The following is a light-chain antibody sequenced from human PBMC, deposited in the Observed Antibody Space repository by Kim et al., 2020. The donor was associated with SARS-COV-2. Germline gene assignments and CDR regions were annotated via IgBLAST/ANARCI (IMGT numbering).Light chain of an antibody. V-gene: IGKV3-20*01. J-gene: IGKJ2*01. Sequence: STGETGTLSCRASQSVSSDFLAWYQQKPGQPPRLLIYGASSRATGIPDRFRGSGSRTDFTLTINRLQPEDFAVYYCQQYGNSPETVGQGTKLEI. CDR1: QSVSSDF. CDR2: GAS. CDR3: QQYGNSPET.